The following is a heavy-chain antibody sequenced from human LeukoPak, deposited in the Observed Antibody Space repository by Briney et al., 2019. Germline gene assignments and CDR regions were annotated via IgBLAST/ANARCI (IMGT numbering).Heavy chain of an antibody. Sequence: GGSLRLSCAASGFTFSDWYISWIRQAPGKGLEWVSYINSGSTSIYYGGSVKGRFTVSRDNAKNSLYLQMNSLRADDTAVYYCARGHYGLDVWGQGTTVTVSS. J-gene: IGHJ6*02. CDR3: ARGHYGLDV. CDR1: GFTFSDWY. V-gene: IGHV3-11*01. CDR2: INSGSTSI.